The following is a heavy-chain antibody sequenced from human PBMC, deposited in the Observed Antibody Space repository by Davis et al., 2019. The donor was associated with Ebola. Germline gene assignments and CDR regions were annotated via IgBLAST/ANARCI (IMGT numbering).Heavy chain of an antibody. Sequence: GESLKISCAASGFTFSSYSMNWVRQAPGNGPEGVSSIRTSISYIYYADSVKARFTISRDNAKNSLYLKMNSLRAEDTAVYYCARWMVRAGIIVGDAFDIWGQGTMVTVSS. V-gene: IGHV3-21*01. CDR3: ARWMVRAGIIVGDAFDI. D-gene: IGHD3-10*01. CDR1: GFTFSSYS. J-gene: IGHJ3*02. CDR2: IRTSISYI.